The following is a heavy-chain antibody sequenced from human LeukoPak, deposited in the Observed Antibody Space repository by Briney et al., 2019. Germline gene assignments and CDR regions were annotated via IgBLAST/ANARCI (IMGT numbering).Heavy chain of an antibody. Sequence: PGGSLRLSCAASGFTFSSYEMNWVRQAPGKGLEWVSYISSSGSTIYYADSVKGRFTISRDNAKNSLYLQMNSLRAEDTAVYYCARDFTAHYYGSGSYSFDPWGQGTLVTVSS. V-gene: IGHV3-48*03. J-gene: IGHJ5*02. CDR3: ARDFTAHYYGSGSYSFDP. CDR1: GFTFSSYE. CDR2: ISSSGSTI. D-gene: IGHD3-10*01.